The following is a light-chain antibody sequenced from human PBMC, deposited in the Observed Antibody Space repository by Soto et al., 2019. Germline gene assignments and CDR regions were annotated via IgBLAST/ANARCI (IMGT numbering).Light chain of an antibody. J-gene: IGLJ3*02. V-gene: IGLV2-23*02. CDR2: EVS. CDR1: SRDVGSYDL. Sequence: QSALTQPASVSGSRGQSITISCTGTSRDVGSYDLVSWYQQFPGETPKLIIFEVSKRPSGVSDRFSGSKSGNMASLTISGLQADDEADYWCCSYATTGTWVFGGGTKLTVL. CDR3: CSYATTGTWV.